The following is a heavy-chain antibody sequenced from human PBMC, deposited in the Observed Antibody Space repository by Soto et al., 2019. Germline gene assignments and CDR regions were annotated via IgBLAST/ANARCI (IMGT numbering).Heavy chain of an antibody. CDR2: IYSSGSA. V-gene: IGHV4-31*03. CDR3: GRTSCGWRGSGSSEP. Sequence: SETLSLTCTVSGGSIRSGDYYWTWIRQHPGKGLEWIGYIYSSGSAYYNPSLKTRLTISVDTSKNQFSLNLNSVTAADTAVYYCGRTSCGWRGSGSSEPWCQGTLVTVSS. D-gene: IGHD2-15*01. CDR1: GGSIRSGDYY. J-gene: IGHJ5*02.